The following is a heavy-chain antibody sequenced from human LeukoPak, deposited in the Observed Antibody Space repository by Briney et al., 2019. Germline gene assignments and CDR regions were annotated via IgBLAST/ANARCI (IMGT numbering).Heavy chain of an antibody. V-gene: IGHV3-7*05. CDR1: GFTFSSYW. D-gene: IGHD6-13*01. CDR3: ATGGGIAAAGTGGFLDY. CDR2: INQDGSEK. Sequence: GGSLRLSCAASGFTFSSYWMSWVRQAPGKGLDWVANINQDGSEKYYVDSVKGRFTISRDNAKNSLYLQMNSLRAEDTAVYYCATGGGIAAAGTGGFLDYWGQGTLVTVSS. J-gene: IGHJ4*02.